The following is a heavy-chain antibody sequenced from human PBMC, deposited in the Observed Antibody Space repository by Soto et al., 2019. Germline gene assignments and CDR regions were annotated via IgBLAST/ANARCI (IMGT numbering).Heavy chain of an antibody. V-gene: IGHV4-31*03. D-gene: IGHD2-8*01. CDR1: GGSVSSVGYY. Sequence: SETLSLTCTVSGGSVSSVGYYWSWIRQHPGKGLEWIGMITYSGNTYYNPSLESRVTMSADTSKNQFSLKLSSVTAADTAVYFCVRGGSCTNGVCSVFDYWGQGTLVTVSS. CDR3: VRGGSCTNGVCSVFDY. J-gene: IGHJ4*02. CDR2: ITYSGNT.